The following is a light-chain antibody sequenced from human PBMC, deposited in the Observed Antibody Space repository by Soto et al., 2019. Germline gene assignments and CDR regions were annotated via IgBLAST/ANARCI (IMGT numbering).Light chain of an antibody. CDR1: ESIDYF. V-gene: IGKV1-39*01. Sequence: DLEMTQSPSSLSASVGDRVTITCRASESIDYFLNWYQQRPGKAPKLLIYAASNLLSGVPSRFSGSGSGTDFSLTISNLQPEDSATYYCQQTYNTPPCTFGQGTKLEIK. J-gene: IGKJ2*02. CDR3: QQTYNTPPCT. CDR2: AAS.